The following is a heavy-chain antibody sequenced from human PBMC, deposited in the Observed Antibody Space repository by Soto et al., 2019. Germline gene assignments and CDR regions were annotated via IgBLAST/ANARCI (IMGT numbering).Heavy chain of an antibody. Sequence: KPGGSLRLSCAASGFTLISYSMNWVRQAPGKGLEWVSSFSSSPSYIYYADSVKGRFTVSRDNAKNSLYLQMNSLRAEDTAVYYCARGNADYYDSSGYFDSWGQGTLVTVSS. CDR1: GFTLISYS. CDR3: ARGNADYYDSSGYFDS. J-gene: IGHJ4*02. CDR2: FSSSPSYI. V-gene: IGHV3-21*01. D-gene: IGHD3-22*01.